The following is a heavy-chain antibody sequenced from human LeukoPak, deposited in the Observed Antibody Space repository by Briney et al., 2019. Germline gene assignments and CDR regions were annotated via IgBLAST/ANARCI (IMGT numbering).Heavy chain of an antibody. V-gene: IGHV3-23*01. CDR2: IGGSGTIT. Sequence: GGSLRLSCAASGFTFSSNSMSWVRQAPGKGLEWVSVIGGSGTITYYADSVKGRFTISRDNSKNTLYLQMNSLRADDTAVYYCAKDPRRFDYWGQGTLVTVSS. CDR1: GFTFSSNS. CDR3: AKDPRRFDY. J-gene: IGHJ4*02.